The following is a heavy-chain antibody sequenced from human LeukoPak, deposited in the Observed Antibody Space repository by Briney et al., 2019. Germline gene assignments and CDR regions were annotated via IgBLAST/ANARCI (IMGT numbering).Heavy chain of an antibody. Sequence: GSLRLSCAASGFTFSSYAMNWVRQAPGKGLEWVSGISGSGGSTYYADSVKGRFTISRENSKNTLYLQMNSLRAEDTAVYYCAKVVGPYYFDWWGQGTLVTVSS. J-gene: IGHJ4*02. CDR3: AKVVGPYYFDW. CDR1: GFTFSSYA. CDR2: ISGSGGST. V-gene: IGHV3-23*01. D-gene: IGHD3/OR15-3a*01.